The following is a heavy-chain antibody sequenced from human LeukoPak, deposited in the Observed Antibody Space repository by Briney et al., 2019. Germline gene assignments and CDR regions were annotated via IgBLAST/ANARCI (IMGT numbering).Heavy chain of an antibody. CDR2: INSGGSA. CDR3: VKGVGLYDSSGYFDY. D-gene: IGHD3-22*01. J-gene: IGHJ4*02. Sequence: GGSLRLSCAASGFIVSSNYMGWVRQAPGEGLEWVSSINSGGSANYADSVKGRFTISRDNSKNTLYLHMNSLKTEDTAVYYCVKGVGLYDSSGYFDYWGQGTLVPVSS. V-gene: IGHV3-53*05. CDR1: GFIVSSNY.